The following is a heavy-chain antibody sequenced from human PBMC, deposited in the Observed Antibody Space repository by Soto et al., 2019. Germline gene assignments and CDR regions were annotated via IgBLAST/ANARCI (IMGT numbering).Heavy chain of an antibody. Sequence: VKVSCKASGGTFSSYAISCVRHSPGQGLEWMGGIIPIFGTANYAQKFQGRVTITADESTSTAYMELSSLRSEDTAVYYCAYGYYGSDIYYFDYWGQGTLVTVSS. D-gene: IGHD3-10*01. J-gene: IGHJ4*02. CDR3: AYGYYGSDIYYFDY. V-gene: IGHV1-69*13. CDR2: IIPIFGTA. CDR1: GGTFSSYA.